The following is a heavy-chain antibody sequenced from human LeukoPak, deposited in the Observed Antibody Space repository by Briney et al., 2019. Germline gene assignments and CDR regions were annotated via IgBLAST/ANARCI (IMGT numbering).Heavy chain of an antibody. D-gene: IGHD5-18*01. J-gene: IGHJ4*02. Sequence: GGSLRFSCAASGFTFSSYAMSWVRQAPGKGLEWVSAISGSGGSTYYADSVKGRFTISRDNSKNTLYLQMNSLRAEDTAVYYCAKGRGIQLWFFDYWGQGTLVTVSS. CDR3: AKGRGIQLWFFDY. CDR2: ISGSGGST. CDR1: GFTFSSYA. V-gene: IGHV3-23*01.